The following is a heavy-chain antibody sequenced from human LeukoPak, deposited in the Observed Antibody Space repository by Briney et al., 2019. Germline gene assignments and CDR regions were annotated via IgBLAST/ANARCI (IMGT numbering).Heavy chain of an antibody. CDR2: ISWNSGSI. V-gene: IGHV3-9*01. CDR3: AKDSSRKGPAPFFPFDY. CDR1: GFTFDDYA. Sequence: GRSLRLSCASSGFTFDDYAMHWVRQARGKGRECVSGISWNSGSIGYAESVEGRFNISRDNAKNSLYLQMNRLRAEDSALYYCAKDSSRKGPAPFFPFDYWGQGTLVTVSS. J-gene: IGHJ4*02. D-gene: IGHD3-10*01.